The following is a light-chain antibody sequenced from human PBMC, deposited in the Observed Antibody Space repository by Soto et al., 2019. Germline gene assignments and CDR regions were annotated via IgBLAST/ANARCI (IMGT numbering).Light chain of an antibody. CDR3: QQYYSYPRT. V-gene: IGKV1-8*01. Sequence: AIRMTQSPSSLSASTGDRVTITCRASQGISSYLAWYQQKPGEAPKLLIYAASTLQSGVPSRFSGSGSGTDFTLTISCLQSEDFATYYCQQYYSYPRTFGGGTKV. J-gene: IGKJ4*01. CDR1: QGISSY. CDR2: AAS.